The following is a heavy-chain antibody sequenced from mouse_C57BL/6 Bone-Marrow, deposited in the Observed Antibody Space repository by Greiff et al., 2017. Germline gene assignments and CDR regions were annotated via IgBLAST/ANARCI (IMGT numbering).Heavy chain of an antibody. CDR2: INPYNGGT. V-gene: IGHV1-19*01. D-gene: IGHD1-1*01. Sequence: VQLQQSGPVLVKPGASVKMSCKASGYTFTDYYMNWVKQSHGKSLEWIGVINPYNGGTSYNQKFKGKATLTVDKSSSTAYMELNSLTSEDSAVYYCARKGTTVVEDYYAMDYWGQGTSVTVSS. J-gene: IGHJ4*01. CDR1: GYTFTDYY. CDR3: ARKGTTVVEDYYAMDY.